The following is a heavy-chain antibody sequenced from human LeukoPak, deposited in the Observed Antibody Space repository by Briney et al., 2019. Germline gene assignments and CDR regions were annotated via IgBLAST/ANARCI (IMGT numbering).Heavy chain of an antibody. CDR3: ARGWFGEFSLVYYYYGLDV. Sequence: PSETLSLTCVVSGGSINKYFWNWIRQPAGKGLEWIGRIYGGGSTNYSPSLKSRVTMSVDKSKNEISLQLRSVTVADTVVYYCARGWFGEFSLVYYYYGLDVWGQGTTVAVSS. J-gene: IGHJ6*02. CDR1: GGSINKYF. V-gene: IGHV4-4*07. CDR2: IYGGGST. D-gene: IGHD3-10*01.